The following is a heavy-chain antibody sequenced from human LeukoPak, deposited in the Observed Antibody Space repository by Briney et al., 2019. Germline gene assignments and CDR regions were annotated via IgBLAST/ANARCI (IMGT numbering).Heavy chain of an antibody. CDR3: ACDFRYLGHGF. Sequence: PGGSLRLSCTASAFTLGDFYMSWIRQAPGKGLEWIAYISNVGLTTYYAESVKGRFTISRDNAKNSLYLQMNSLRPEDTAVYYCACDFRYLGHGFWGQGSLVTVSS. D-gene: IGHD2-21*02. CDR1: AFTLGDFY. CDR2: ISNVGLTT. V-gene: IGHV3-11*01. J-gene: IGHJ4*02.